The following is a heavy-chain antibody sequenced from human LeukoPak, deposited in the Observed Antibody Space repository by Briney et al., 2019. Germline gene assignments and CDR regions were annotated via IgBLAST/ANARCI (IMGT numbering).Heavy chain of an antibody. CDR2: VGGSGAST. J-gene: IGHJ4*02. Sequence: GGSLRLSCAASGFTFSNYNMNWVRQAPGKGLEWVSAVGGSGASTFYADSVKGRFTISRDNSKNTLYLQMNSLRAEDTAVYYCSLKAYWGQGTLVTVSS. V-gene: IGHV3-23*01. CDR1: GFTFSNYN. CDR3: SLKAY.